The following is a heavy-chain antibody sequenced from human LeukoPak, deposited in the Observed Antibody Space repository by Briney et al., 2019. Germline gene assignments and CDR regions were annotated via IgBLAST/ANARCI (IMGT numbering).Heavy chain of an antibody. CDR3: ARLGDIAVAGKGYYYYGMDV. D-gene: IGHD6-19*01. CDR2: INHSGST. CDR1: GGSFSGYY. Sequence: SETLSLTCAVYGGSFSGYYWSWIRQPPGKGLEWIGEINHSGSTNYNPSLKSRVTISVDTSKNQFSLKLSSVTAADTAVYYCARLGDIAVAGKGYYYYGMDVWGQGTTVTVSS. V-gene: IGHV4-34*01. J-gene: IGHJ6*02.